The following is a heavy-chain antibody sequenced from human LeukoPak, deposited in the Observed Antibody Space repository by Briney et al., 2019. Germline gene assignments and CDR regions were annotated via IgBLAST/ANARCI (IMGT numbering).Heavy chain of an antibody. J-gene: IGHJ4*02. CDR1: GYTFTSHG. V-gene: IGHV1-18*01. CDR2: ISVYNGNT. D-gene: IGHD3-22*01. CDR3: AREASSGYPVDY. Sequence: ASVKVSCKASGYTFTSHGISWVRQAPGQGLEWMGWISVYNGNTSYAQKFQGRVTMTTDTSTSTAYMELRSLRSDDTAVYYCAREASSGYPVDYWGQGTLVTVSS.